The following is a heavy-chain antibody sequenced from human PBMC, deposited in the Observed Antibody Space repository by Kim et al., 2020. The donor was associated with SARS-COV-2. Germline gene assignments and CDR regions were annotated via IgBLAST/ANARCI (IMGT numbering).Heavy chain of an antibody. CDR3: ARVAGIISPDYDRSVDDY. CDR2: INHSGST. D-gene: IGHD3-22*01. CDR1: GGSFSGYY. V-gene: IGHV4-34*01. J-gene: IGHJ4*01. Sequence: SETLSLTCAVYGGSFSGYYWSWIRQPPGKGLEWIGEINHSGSTNYNPSLKSGVTISVDTSKNQFSLKLSSVTAVDTAVYYCARVAGIISPDYDRSVDDY.